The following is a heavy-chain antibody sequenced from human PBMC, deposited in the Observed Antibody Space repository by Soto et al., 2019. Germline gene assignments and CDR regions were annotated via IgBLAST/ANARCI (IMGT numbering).Heavy chain of an antibody. J-gene: IGHJ5*02. Sequence: SETLSLTCTVSGGSISIGGYYWSWIRHHPGKGLEWIGYIYYSGSTYYNPSLKSRVTISVDTSKNQFSLKLSSVTAADTAVYYCARVAKDDVPFSRHEDPWGQGTLVTVS. CDR1: GGSISIGGYY. CDR3: ARVAKDDVPFSRHEDP. CDR2: IYYSGST. D-gene: IGHD2-2*01. V-gene: IGHV4-31*03.